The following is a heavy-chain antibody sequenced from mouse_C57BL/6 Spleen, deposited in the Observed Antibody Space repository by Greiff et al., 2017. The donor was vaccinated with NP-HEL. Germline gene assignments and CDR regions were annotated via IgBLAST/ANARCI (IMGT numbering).Heavy chain of an antibody. CDR1: GYAFSSSW. Sequence: VQLQQSGPELVKPGASVKISCKASGYAFSSSWMNWVKQRPGKGLEWIGRIYPGDGDTNYNGKFKGKATLTADKSSSTAYMQLSSLTSEDSAVYVCARENRTGTGWFAYWGQGTLVTVSA. J-gene: IGHJ3*01. V-gene: IGHV1-82*01. CDR3: ARENRTGTGWFAY. D-gene: IGHD4-1*01. CDR2: IYPGDGDT.